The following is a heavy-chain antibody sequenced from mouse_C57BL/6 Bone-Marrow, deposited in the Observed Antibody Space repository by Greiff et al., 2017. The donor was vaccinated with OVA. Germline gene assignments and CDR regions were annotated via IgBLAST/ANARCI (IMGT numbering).Heavy chain of an antibody. CDR3: ARKDYGNYLYFDY. Sequence: VKLVESGAELARPGASVKLSCKASGYTFTSYGISWVKQRTGQGLEWIGEIYPRSGNTYYNEKFKGKATLTADKSSSTAYMELRSLTSEDSAVYFCARKDYGNYLYFDYWGQGTTLTVSS. CDR1: GYTFTSYG. V-gene: IGHV1-81*01. D-gene: IGHD2-1*01. J-gene: IGHJ2*01. CDR2: IYPRSGNT.